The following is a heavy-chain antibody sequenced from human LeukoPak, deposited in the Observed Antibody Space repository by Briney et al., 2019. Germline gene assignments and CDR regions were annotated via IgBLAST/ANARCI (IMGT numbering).Heavy chain of an antibody. CDR2: ISYDGSNK. CDR1: GFTFSSYA. J-gene: IGHJ4*02. V-gene: IGHV3-30-3*01. Sequence: GGSLRLSCAASGFTFSSYAMSWVRQAPGKGLEWVAVISYDGSNKYYADSVKGRFTISRDNSKNTLYLQMNSLRAEDTAVYYCARDMAYDILTGYPDYWGQGTLVTVSS. D-gene: IGHD3-9*01. CDR3: ARDMAYDILTGYPDY.